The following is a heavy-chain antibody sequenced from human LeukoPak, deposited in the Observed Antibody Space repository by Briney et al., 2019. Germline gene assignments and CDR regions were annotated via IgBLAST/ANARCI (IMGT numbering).Heavy chain of an antibody. CDR3: ARGRGDARGTSFDP. CDR2: IYYTGST. D-gene: IGHD2-8*01. J-gene: IGHJ5*02. Sequence: SETLSLTCTVSGGSISSYYWSWIRQPPGKGLEWIGYIYYTGSTTYNPSLKSRVSISVDTSKNKFSLDLNSVSAADTAVYYCARGRGDARGTSFDPWGQGTLVTVSS. V-gene: IGHV4-59*01. CDR1: GGSISSYY.